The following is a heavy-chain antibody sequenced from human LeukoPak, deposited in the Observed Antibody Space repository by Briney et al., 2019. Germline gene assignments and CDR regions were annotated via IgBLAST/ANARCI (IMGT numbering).Heavy chain of an antibody. D-gene: IGHD1-26*01. V-gene: IGHV3-15*01. CDR2: IKSKTNGSTT. Sequence: PGGSLRLSCAASEFTFSSYGMHWVRQAPGKGLEWVGRIKSKTNGSTTNYDDPVKGRFTISREDSKNTQYLQMNSLKTEDTAVDYCTTTVGATRVVDYWGQGTLVTVSS. CDR1: EFTFSSYG. CDR3: TTTVGATRVVDY. J-gene: IGHJ4*02.